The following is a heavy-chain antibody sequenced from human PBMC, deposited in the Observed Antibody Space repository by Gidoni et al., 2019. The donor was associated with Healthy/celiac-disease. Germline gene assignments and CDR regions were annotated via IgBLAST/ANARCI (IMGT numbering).Heavy chain of an antibody. CDR3: ASYYYDSSGYYDY. J-gene: IGHJ4*02. CDR1: GYTFTSYG. D-gene: IGHD3-22*01. Sequence: QVQLVQSGAEVKKPGASVKVSCKASGYTFTSYGISWVRQAPGQGLEWMGWSSAYNGNTNYAKKLQGRVTMTTDTSTSKAYMELRSRRSDDTAVYYCASYYYDSSGYYDYWGQGTLVTVSS. V-gene: IGHV1-18*01. CDR2: SSAYNGNT.